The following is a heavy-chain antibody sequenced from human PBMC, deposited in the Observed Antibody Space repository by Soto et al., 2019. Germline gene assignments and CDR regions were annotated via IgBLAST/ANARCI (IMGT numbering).Heavy chain of an antibody. CDR3: AREGAASYTYYKGTDV. J-gene: IGHJ6*02. Sequence: SETLSLTCTVSGGSISSGDSYWSRIRQSTGKGLEWIGYTSHSGSPYYNPSLESRVTISVDTSKNQFSLKLNSVTAADTAVYYCAREGAASYTYYKGTDVWGQGTTVTVS. CDR1: GGSISSGDSY. D-gene: IGHD3-16*01. V-gene: IGHV4-30-4*01. CDR2: TSHSGSP.